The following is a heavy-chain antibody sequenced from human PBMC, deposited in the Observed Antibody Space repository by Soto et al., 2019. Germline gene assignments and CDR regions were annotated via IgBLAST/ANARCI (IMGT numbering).Heavy chain of an antibody. V-gene: IGHV3-23*01. J-gene: IGHJ4*02. D-gene: IGHD1-26*01. CDR1: GFTFSSDY. Sequence: HPGGSLRLTYTGSGFTFSSDYMSWVRQAPGKGLEWLSAIGVYGNTYYADSVKGRFTISSGDYRTTVHLQLNSLRVEATALYYGAKESTVGSPEGYFDSWGQGTLVTVSS. CDR3: AKESTVGSPEGYFDS. CDR2: IGVYGNT.